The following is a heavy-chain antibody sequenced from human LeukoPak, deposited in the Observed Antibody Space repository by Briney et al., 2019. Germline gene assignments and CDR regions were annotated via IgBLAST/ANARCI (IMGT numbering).Heavy chain of an antibody. D-gene: IGHD3-10*01. Sequence: PGGSLRLACAASGFTFSTYAMSWVRQAPGKGLEWVSAIRGRDASNTYYADSGKRRFIISRDNSKNTLYHQMNSLGAEDTAVYYCATGRGSGNFNWFDPWGQGTLVTVSS. J-gene: IGHJ5*02. CDR2: IRGRDASNT. V-gene: IGHV3-23*01. CDR1: GFTFSTYA. CDR3: ATGRGSGNFNWFDP.